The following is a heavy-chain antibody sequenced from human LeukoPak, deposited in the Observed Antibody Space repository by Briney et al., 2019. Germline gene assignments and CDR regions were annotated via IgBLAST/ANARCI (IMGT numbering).Heavy chain of an antibody. Sequence: SETLSLTCTVSGYSISSGYYWGWIRQPPGKGLEWIGSIYHSGSTYYNPSLKSRVTISVDTSKNQFSLKLSSVTAADTAVYYCARDGSSWAGWFDPWGQGTLVTVSS. V-gene: IGHV4-38-2*02. CDR2: IYHSGST. D-gene: IGHD6-13*01. J-gene: IGHJ5*02. CDR3: ARDGSSWAGWFDP. CDR1: GYSISSGYY.